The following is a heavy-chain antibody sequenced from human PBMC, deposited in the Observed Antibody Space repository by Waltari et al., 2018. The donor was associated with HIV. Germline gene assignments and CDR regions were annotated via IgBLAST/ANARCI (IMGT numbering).Heavy chain of an antibody. J-gene: IGHJ3*02. CDR1: GFTFGSYW. CDR3: ARENTMTYYDALDI. V-gene: IGHV3-74*01. Sequence: EVQLVESGGGLVQPGGSLRPSCAASGFTFGSYWMHWVRQAPGKGLLWVSCISSDGSTTNYADSVKGRLTISRDNAKNTLYLQMNSLRADDTAVYYCARENTMTYYDALDIWGQGTMVTVSS. D-gene: IGHD4-17*01. CDR2: ISSDGSTT.